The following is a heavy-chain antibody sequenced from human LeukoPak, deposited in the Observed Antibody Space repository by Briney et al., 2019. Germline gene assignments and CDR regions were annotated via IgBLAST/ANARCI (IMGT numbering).Heavy chain of an antibody. CDR2: INAGNGNT. D-gene: IGHD4-17*01. J-gene: IGHJ4*02. CDR3: ARGMRTVTTYLPY. CDR1: GGTFSSYA. Sequence: ASVKVSCKASGGTFSSYAMHWVRQAPGQRLEWMGWINAGNGNTKYSQKFQGRVTITRDTSASTAYMELSSLRSEDTAVYYCARGMRTVTTYLPYWGQGTLVTVSS. V-gene: IGHV1-3*01.